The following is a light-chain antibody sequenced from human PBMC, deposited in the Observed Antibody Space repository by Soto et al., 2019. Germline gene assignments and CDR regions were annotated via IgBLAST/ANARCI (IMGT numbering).Light chain of an antibody. CDR2: SNN. J-gene: IGLJ1*01. Sequence: QLVLTQPPSASGTPGQRVTISCSGASSNIGNNPVTWCQQLPGTAPKLLIYSNNQRPSGVPDRFSGSKSGTSASLAISGLQSEDEADYYCATWDDSLDGYVFGTGTKLTVL. CDR1: SSNIGNNP. CDR3: ATWDDSLDGYV. V-gene: IGLV1-44*01.